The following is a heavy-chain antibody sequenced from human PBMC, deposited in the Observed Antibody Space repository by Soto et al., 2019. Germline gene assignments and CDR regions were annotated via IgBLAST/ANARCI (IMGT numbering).Heavy chain of an antibody. V-gene: IGHV3-23*01. CDR1: GFTFSTYG. Sequence: GGSLRLSCAASGFTFSTYGMNWVRQAPGKGPEWVSAVSGSTSSTYYADSVKGRFTISRDNSKNTLYLDMNSLRAEDTALYYCAKGVVPGGTSTYMDVWGKGTMVTVSS. CDR3: AKGVVPGGTSTYMDV. CDR2: VSGSTSST. D-gene: IGHD1-26*01. J-gene: IGHJ6*03.